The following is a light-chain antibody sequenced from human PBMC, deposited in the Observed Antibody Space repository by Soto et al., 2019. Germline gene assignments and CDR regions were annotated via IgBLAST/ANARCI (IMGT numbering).Light chain of an antibody. V-gene: IGLV1-51*01. J-gene: IGLJ2*01. CDR2: DNN. CDR3: GTWDSSLSAVV. Sequence: QSVLPQPPSVSAAPGQKVTISCSGSSSNIGNNYVSWYRQLPGTAPKLLIYDNNKRPSGIPDRFSGYKSGTSATLGITGLQTGDEADDYCGTWDSSLSAVVFGGGTKVTVL. CDR1: SSNIGNNY.